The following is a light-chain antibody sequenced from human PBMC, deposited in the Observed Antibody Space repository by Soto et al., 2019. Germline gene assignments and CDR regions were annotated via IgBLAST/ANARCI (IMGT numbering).Light chain of an antibody. CDR2: EVS. CDR3: TSYTRNSTVA. J-gene: IGLJ2*01. Sequence: QSVLTQPASVSGSPGESITIPCSGTSSDVGRYNYVSWYQQHPGKAPKLLIYEVSNRPSGVSNRLSGSKSGNTASLTISGLQAEDEADYYCTSYTRNSTVAIGGGTKVTVL. V-gene: IGLV2-14*01. CDR1: SSDVGRYNY.